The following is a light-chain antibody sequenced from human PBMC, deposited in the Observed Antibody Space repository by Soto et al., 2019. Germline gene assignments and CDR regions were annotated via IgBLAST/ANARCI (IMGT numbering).Light chain of an antibody. CDR1: QSVSSY. CDR3: QQRSNWPWT. Sequence: VVLTQYPETLSLSPGERATLSCRASQSVSSYLAWYQQKPGQAPRLLIYDASNRATGIPARFSGSGSGTDFTLTISSLEPEDFAVYYCQQRSNWPWTFGQGTKVDIK. J-gene: IGKJ1*01. CDR2: DAS. V-gene: IGKV3-11*01.